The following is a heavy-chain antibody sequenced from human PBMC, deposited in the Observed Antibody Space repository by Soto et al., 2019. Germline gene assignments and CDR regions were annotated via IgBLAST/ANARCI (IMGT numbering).Heavy chain of an antibody. CDR2: ISYDGSNK. CDR3: ARDTTVTTRRAPVDP. Sequence: QVQLVESGGGVVQSGRSLRLSCAASGFTFSNYAMHWVRQAPGKGLEWVAVISYDGSNKHYADSVKGRFTISRDNSKNTLFLQMNSLRTEDTSVYYCARDTTVTTRRAPVDPWGQGTLVTVSS. D-gene: IGHD4-17*01. J-gene: IGHJ5*02. CDR1: GFTFSNYA. V-gene: IGHV3-30-3*01.